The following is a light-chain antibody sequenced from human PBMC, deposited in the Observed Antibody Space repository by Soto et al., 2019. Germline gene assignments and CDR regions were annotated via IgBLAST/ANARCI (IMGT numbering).Light chain of an antibody. CDR2: DVT. J-gene: IGLJ1*01. CDR1: SSDVGGYNF. V-gene: IGLV2-14*01. CDR3: SSYTSISTDV. Sequence: QSALTQPASVSGSPGQSITISCTGTSSDVGGYNFVSWYQQHPDKAPKLMIYDVTNRPAGVSNRFSGSKSGHTASLTISGFQAEDEADYYCSSYTSISTDVFGTGTKLTVL.